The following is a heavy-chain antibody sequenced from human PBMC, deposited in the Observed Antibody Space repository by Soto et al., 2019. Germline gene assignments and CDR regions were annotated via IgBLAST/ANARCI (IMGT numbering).Heavy chain of an antibody. CDR2: ISAYNGNT. D-gene: IGHD3-3*01. Sequence: ASVKVSCKASGYTFTSYGISWVRQAPGQGLEWMGWISAYNGNTNYAQKLQGRVTMTTDTSTSTAYMELRSLRSNDTAVYYCAAREVYENYYGMDVWGQGTTVTVSS. CDR3: AAREVYENYYGMDV. CDR1: GYTFTSYG. V-gene: IGHV1-18*01. J-gene: IGHJ6*02.